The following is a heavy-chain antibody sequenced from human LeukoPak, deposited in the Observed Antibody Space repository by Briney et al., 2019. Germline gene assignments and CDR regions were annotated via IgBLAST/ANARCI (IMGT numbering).Heavy chain of an antibody. CDR1: GGSISSHY. D-gene: IGHD3-10*01. CDR2: IYYSGST. V-gene: IGHV4-59*11. CDR3: ARGRDLHYYGSAGPFDY. J-gene: IGHJ4*02. Sequence: KPSETLSLACTVSGGSISSHYWSWIRQPPGKGLEWIGYIYYSGSTNYNPSLKSRVTISVDTSKNQFSLKLGSVTAADTAVYYCARGRDLHYYGSAGPFDYWGQGTLVTVSS.